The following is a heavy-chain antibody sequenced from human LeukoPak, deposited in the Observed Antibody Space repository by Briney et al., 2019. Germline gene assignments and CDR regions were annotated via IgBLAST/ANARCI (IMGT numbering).Heavy chain of an antibody. CDR2: INPKTGGT. CDR1: GYIFTGHY. Sequence: ASVKVSCKASGYIFTGHYMNWVRQVPGQGLEWMGRINPKTGGTNYAQNFQGRVTMTRDTSINTTYMELSRLRPDDTAVYYCARVGDGLNDAFDIWGQGTMVTVSS. V-gene: IGHV1-2*06. D-gene: IGHD5-24*01. CDR3: ARVGDGLNDAFDI. J-gene: IGHJ3*02.